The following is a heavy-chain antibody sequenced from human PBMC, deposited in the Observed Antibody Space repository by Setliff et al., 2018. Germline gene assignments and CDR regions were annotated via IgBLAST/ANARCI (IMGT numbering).Heavy chain of an antibody. CDR3: ARLWRRIQQIDY. CDR2: IYHSGST. Sequence: SETLSLTCAVSGYSISSGYYWGWIRQPPGKGLEWIGSIYHSGSTYYNPSLKSRVTISVDTSKNQFSLKLSSVTAADTAVYYCARLWRRIQQIDYWGQGTLVNVSS. V-gene: IGHV4-38-2*01. CDR1: GYSISSGYY. D-gene: IGHD3-10*01. J-gene: IGHJ4*02.